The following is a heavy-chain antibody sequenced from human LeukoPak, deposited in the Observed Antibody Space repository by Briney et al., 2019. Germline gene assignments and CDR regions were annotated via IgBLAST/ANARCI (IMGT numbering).Heavy chain of an antibody. CDR3: AELGITMIGGV. V-gene: IGHV3-48*04. D-gene: IGHD3-10*02. J-gene: IGHJ6*04. CDR1: GFTFSTSW. Sequence: GGSLRLSCAASGFTFSTSWMSWVRHTPGKGLEWVSYISSSGSTIYYADSVKGRFTISRDNAKNSLYLQMNSLRAEDTAVYYCAELGITMIGGVWGKGTTVTISS. CDR2: ISSSGSTI.